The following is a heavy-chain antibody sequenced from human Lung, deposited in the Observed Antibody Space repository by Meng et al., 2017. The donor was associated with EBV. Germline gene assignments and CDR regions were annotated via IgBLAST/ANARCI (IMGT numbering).Heavy chain of an antibody. J-gene: IGHJ4*03. Sequence: QVQLVQSGAEVKKPGVSLKLSCETSGFTFTTYFMHWLRQAPGQGLQWMGLFNPNGDVTTYSPRFQGRITLTGDTSTSTLYMELISLTSDDTAVYYCAREMPMTCYFDQWGQGTLVTVFS. CDR1: GFTFTTYF. CDR2: FNPNGDVT. V-gene: IGHV1-46*01. D-gene: IGHD3-22*01. CDR3: AREMPMTCYFDQ.